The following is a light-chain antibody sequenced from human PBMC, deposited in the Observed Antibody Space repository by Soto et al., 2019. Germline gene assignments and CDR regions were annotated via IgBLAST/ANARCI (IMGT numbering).Light chain of an antibody. CDR3: QQTFRRPYS. CDR1: QGVFTY. Sequence: DIQMTQSPNSLSSSVGERVTITCRASQGVFTYLNWYQQKPGKAPNLLVYAASSLQNGVPSRFSGSGSGTDFTLTISTLQPEDFATYYCQQTFRRPYSIGQGTKLEI. J-gene: IGKJ2*01. CDR2: AAS. V-gene: IGKV1-39*01.